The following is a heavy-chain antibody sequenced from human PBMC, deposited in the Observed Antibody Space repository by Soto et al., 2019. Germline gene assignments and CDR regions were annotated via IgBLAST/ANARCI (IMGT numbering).Heavy chain of an antibody. D-gene: IGHD3-10*01. Sequence: QVQLVQSGAEVKKPGSSVKVSCKASGGTFSSYAISWVRQAPGQGLEWMGGIIPILGTANYAQKFQGRVNTPLGTATYSQTFQRTVTITAAEHTSTDYIEPSTLRSEDTAMYSCARCRVSPYYYYLGMDVSVPATTLTVSS. CDR1: GGTFSSYA. J-gene: IGHJ6*02. CDR2: IIPILGTA. CDR3: ARCRVSPYYYYLGMDV. V-gene: IGHV1-69*01.